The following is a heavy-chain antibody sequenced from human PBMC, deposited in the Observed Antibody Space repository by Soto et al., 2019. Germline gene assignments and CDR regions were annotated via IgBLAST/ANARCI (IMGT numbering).Heavy chain of an antibody. V-gene: IGHV3-30-3*01. D-gene: IGHD6-13*01. J-gene: IGHJ2*01. CDR1: GFTFSSYA. CDR3: ARETLGYWYFEL. CDR2: ISYDGSNK. Sequence: QVQLVESGGGVVQPGRSLRLSCAASGFTFSSYAMHWVRQAPGKGLEWVAVISYDGSNKYYADSVKGRFTISRDNSKNTLYLQMNSLRAEDTALYYCARETLGYWYFELWGRGTLVTVSS.